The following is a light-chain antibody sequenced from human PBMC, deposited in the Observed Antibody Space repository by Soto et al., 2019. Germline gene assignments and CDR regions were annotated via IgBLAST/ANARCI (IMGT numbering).Light chain of an antibody. CDR1: GSNIGSNT. V-gene: IGLV1-44*01. CDR2: NNN. Sequence: QTVVTQPPSASGTPGQRVSISCSGSGSNIGSNTVNWYQQLPGTAPKLLMYNNNQRPSGVPDRFSGSKSGTSASLAISGLQSEDEADYYCAAWDDSLSGDVFGTGTKVTVL. J-gene: IGLJ1*01. CDR3: AAWDDSLSGDV.